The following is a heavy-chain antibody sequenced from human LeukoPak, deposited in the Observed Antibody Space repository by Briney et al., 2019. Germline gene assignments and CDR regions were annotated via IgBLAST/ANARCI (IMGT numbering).Heavy chain of an antibody. D-gene: IGHD6-6*01. Sequence: LASETLSLTCTVSGSSITSNNDIWAWVRQAPGKGLAWVSAISGSGGSTYYADSVKGRFTISRDNSKNTLYLQMNSLRAEDTAVYYCAKTPRGSSSSTHSLDYWGQGTLVTVSS. CDR2: ISGSGGST. V-gene: IGHV3-23*01. CDR3: AKTPRGSSSSTHSLDY. J-gene: IGHJ4*02. CDR1: GSSITSNND.